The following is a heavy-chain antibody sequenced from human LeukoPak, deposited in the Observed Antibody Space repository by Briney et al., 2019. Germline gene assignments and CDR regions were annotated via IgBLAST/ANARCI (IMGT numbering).Heavy chain of an antibody. CDR2: IHRAGRT. CDR3: GKTDIYFNPIDY. CDR1: GVSISSSEW. V-gene: IGHV4-4*02. D-gene: IGHD3-9*01. Sequence: SGTLSLTCAVSGVSISSSEWWIWVRQPPGQGLEWIGEIHRAGRTRYNPSLKSRVTISMDYSKNQFSLKLTSVTAADTAIYYCGKTDIYFNPIDYWGPGSLVTVSS. J-gene: IGHJ4*02.